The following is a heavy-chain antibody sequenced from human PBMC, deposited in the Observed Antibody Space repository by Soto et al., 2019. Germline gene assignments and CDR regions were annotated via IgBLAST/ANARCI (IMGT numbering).Heavy chain of an antibody. CDR1: GDSVSSNSAA. V-gene: IGHV6-1*01. D-gene: IGHD5-18*01. CDR3: ERGRDKAMFNFRDV. Sequence: PSHTLSLTCGISGDSVSSNSAAWNWIRQSPSRGLEWLGRTYYRSKWYNEYEESVQSRITINPDTSKNQFSLQLNSVTPEDSAVYYWERGRDKAMFNFRDVWAKGPTDPVS. J-gene: IGHJ6*03. CDR2: TYYRSKWYN.